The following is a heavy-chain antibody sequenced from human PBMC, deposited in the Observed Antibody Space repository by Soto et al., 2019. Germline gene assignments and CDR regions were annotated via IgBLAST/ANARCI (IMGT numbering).Heavy chain of an antibody. CDR1: GFTFSSYG. V-gene: IGHV3-33*01. J-gene: IGHJ4*02. D-gene: IGHD4-17*01. CDR3: ARDQGASTVGTLDY. Sequence: GGSLRLSCAASGFTFSSYGMHWVRQAPGKGLEWVAVIWYDGSNKYYADSVKGRFTISRDNSKNTLYLQMNSLRAEDTAVYYCARDQGASTVGTLDYWGQGTLVTVSS. CDR2: IWYDGSNK.